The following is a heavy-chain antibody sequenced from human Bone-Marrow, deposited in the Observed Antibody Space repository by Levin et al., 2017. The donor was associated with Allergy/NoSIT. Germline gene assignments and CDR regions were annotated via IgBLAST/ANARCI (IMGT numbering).Heavy chain of an antibody. Sequence: GESLKISCKASGYTFTSYYMHWVRQAPGQGLEWMGIINPSGGSTSYAQKFQGRVTMTRDTSTSTVYMELSSLRSEDTAVYYCARGGTDYCSGGSCYSSNNWFDPWGQGTLVTVSS. CDR3: ARGGTDYCSGGSCYSSNNWFDP. J-gene: IGHJ5*02. V-gene: IGHV1-46*01. CDR2: INPSGGST. D-gene: IGHD2-15*01. CDR1: GYTFTSYY.